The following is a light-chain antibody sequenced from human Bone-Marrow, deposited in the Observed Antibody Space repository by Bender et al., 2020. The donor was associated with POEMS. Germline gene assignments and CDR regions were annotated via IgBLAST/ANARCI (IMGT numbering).Light chain of an antibody. CDR2: GVN. Sequence: QSALTQPASVSGSPGQSITISCTGSSSDVGGYDYVSWYQHHPGKAPKLIIFGVNKRPSGVPDRFSGSKSDNTASLTISGLQAEDEADFYCCSYAGSSIWVFGGGTKLTV. CDR1: SSDVGGYDY. CDR3: CSYAGSSIWV. J-gene: IGLJ3*02. V-gene: IGLV2-23*02.